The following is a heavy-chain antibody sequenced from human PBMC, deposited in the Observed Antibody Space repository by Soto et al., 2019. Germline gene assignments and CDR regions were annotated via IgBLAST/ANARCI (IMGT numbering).Heavy chain of an antibody. CDR1: GFTFSDYY. CDR3: ARHSSSWDDY. V-gene: IGHV3-11*05. J-gene: IGHJ4*02. Sequence: QVQLVESGGGLVKPGGSLRLSCAASGFTFSDYYMSWIRQAPGKGLEWVSYISSSSSYTNYSDSVKGRFTISRDNAKNSLYLQMNSRRAEDTAVYYCARHSSSWDDYWGQGTLVTVSS. D-gene: IGHD6-13*01. CDR2: ISSSSSYT.